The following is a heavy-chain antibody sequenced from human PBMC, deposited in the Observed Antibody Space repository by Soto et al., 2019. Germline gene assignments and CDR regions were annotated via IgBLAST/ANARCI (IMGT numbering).Heavy chain of an antibody. D-gene: IGHD3-10*01. V-gene: IGHV5-10-1*01. CDR3: ARLRTYYYGSGRVSNYYYGMDV. Sequence: PGESLKISCKGSGYSFTSYWISWVRQMPGKGLKWMGRIDPSASYTNYSPSFQGHVTISADKSISTAYLQWSSLKASDTAMYYCARLRTYYYGSGRVSNYYYGMDVWGQGTTVTVSS. CDR1: GYSFTSYW. J-gene: IGHJ6*02. CDR2: IDPSASYT.